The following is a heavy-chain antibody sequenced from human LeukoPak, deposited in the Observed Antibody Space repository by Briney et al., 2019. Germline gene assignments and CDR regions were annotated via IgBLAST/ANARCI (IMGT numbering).Heavy chain of an antibody. D-gene: IGHD1-14*01. J-gene: IGHJ4*02. CDR3: AKESAGGGYFDY. CDR2: ISWSSGSL. CDR1: GFTFDDYA. Sequence: GRSLRLSCAASGFTFDDYAMHWVRQAPGKGLEWVPGISWSSGSLGYADSVKGRFTISRDNAKNSLYLQMNSLRPEDTALYYCAKESAGGGYFDYWGQGTLVTVSS. V-gene: IGHV3-9*01.